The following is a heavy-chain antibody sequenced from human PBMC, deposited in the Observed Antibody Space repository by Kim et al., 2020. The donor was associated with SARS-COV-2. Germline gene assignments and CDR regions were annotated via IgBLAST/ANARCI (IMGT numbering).Heavy chain of an antibody. CDR3: AKDYYGSGSYLTGPLNYFDY. CDR2: ISGSGGST. CDR1: GFTFSSYA. D-gene: IGHD3-10*01. V-gene: IGHV3-23*01. J-gene: IGHJ4*02. Sequence: GGSLRLSCAASGFTFSSYAMSWVRQAPGKGLEWVSAISGSGGSTYYADSVKGRFTISRDNSKNTLYLQMNSLRAEDTAVYYCAKDYYGSGSYLTGPLNYFDYWGQGTLVTVSS.